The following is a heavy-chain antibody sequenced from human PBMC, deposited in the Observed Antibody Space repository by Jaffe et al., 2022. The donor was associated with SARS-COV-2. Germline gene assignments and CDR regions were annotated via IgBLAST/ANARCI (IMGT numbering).Heavy chain of an antibody. CDR1: GGSISSSSYY. V-gene: IGHV4-39*01. CDR3: TIRYTTVTTWDGDYYYYYMDV. CDR2: IYYSGST. J-gene: IGHJ6*03. Sequence: QLQLQESGPGLVKPSETLSLTCTVSGGSISSSSYYWGWIRQPPGKGLEWIGSIYYSGSTYYNPSLKSRVTISVDTSKNQFSLKLSSVTAADTAVYYCTIRYTTVTTWDGDYYYYYMDVWGKGTTVTVSS. D-gene: IGHD4-17*01.